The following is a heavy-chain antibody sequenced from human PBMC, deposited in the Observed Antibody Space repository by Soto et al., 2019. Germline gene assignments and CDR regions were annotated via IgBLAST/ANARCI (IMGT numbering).Heavy chain of an antibody. CDR1: GFTFSSYG. J-gene: IGHJ4*02. Sequence: GGSLRLSCAASGFTFSSYGMHWVRQAPGKGLQWVAVIWYDGSNKYYADYVKGRFTISRNNSKNRLYLQMNSLRAEDTAGYYGARDALVGGVVAARPYYFDYWGQGTLVTVSS. V-gene: IGHV3-33*01. CDR2: IWYDGSNK. D-gene: IGHD6-6*01. CDR3: ARDALVGGVVAARPYYFDY.